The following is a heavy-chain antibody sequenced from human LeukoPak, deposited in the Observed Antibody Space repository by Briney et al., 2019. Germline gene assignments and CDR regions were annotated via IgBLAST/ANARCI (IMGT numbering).Heavy chain of an antibody. D-gene: IGHD3-10*01. Sequence: SETLSLTCTVSGGSISSSSYYWGWIRQPPGKGLEWIGSIYYSGSTYYNPSLKSRVTISVDTSKNQFSLKLSSVIAADTAVYYCARVYGSGSYYNGYYYYYMDVWGKGTTVTISS. CDR3: ARVYGSGSYYNGYYYYYMDV. CDR1: GGSISSSSYY. CDR2: IYYSGST. V-gene: IGHV4-39*01. J-gene: IGHJ6*03.